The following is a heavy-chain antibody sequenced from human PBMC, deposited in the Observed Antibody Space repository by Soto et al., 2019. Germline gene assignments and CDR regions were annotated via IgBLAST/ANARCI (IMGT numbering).Heavy chain of an antibody. Sequence: QVQLVQSGAEVKKPGSSVKVSCKASGGTFSSYAISWVRQAPGQGLEWMGGIIPIYGTANYAQKFQGRVTITADESTSTAYMELSSLRSDDTAVYYCARVGGSYEGQYYYGMDVWGQGTTVTVSS. CDR2: IIPIYGTA. V-gene: IGHV1-69*12. CDR1: GGTFSSYA. D-gene: IGHD1-26*01. J-gene: IGHJ6*02. CDR3: ARVGGSYEGQYYYGMDV.